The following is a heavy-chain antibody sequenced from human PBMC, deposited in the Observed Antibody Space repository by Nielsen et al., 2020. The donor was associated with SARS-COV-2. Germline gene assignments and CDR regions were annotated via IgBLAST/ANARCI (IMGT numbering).Heavy chain of an antibody. CDR1: GGSFSGYY. V-gene: IGHV4-34*01. D-gene: IGHD3-3*01. CDR2: INHSGST. J-gene: IGHJ3*02. Sequence: SQTLSLTCAVYGGSFSGYYWSWIRQPPGKGLEWIGEINHSGSTNYNPSLKSRVTISVDTSKNQFSLKLSSVTAADTAVYYCARVDALEWPGGVDAFDIWGQGTMVTVSS. CDR3: ARVDALEWPGGVDAFDI.